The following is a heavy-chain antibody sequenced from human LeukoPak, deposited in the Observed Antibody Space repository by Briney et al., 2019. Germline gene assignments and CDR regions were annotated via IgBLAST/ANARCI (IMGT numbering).Heavy chain of an antibody. CDR3: ARRVGSGNSRPGAFDI. CDR2: IYPGDSDT. Sequence: GESLKISCKGSGYGFTSYWIGWVRQMPGKGLEYMGIIYPGDSDTRYSPSFQGQVTISADKSISTAYLQWSSLKASDTAMYYCARRVGSGNSRPGAFDIWGQGTTVTVSS. D-gene: IGHD4-23*01. J-gene: IGHJ3*02. V-gene: IGHV5-51*01. CDR1: GYGFTSYW.